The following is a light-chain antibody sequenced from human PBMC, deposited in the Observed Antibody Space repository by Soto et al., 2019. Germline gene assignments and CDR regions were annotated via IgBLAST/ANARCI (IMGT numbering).Light chain of an antibody. Sequence: EIVLTQSPATLSLSPGERATLSCTDSQSGSSYLGWYQQKPGQAPRLLIDDASNRATGITARFSGSGSGTDFTLTISSLEPEDFAVYYCQHRSNWPLTFGGRTKVEIK. V-gene: IGKV3-11*01. CDR3: QHRSNWPLT. CDR2: DAS. CDR1: QSGSSY. J-gene: IGKJ4*01.